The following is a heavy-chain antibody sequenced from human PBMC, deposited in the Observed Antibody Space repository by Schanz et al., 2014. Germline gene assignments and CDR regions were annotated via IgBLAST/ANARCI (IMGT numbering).Heavy chain of an antibody. CDR2: ISYDGSNK. J-gene: IGHJ5*02. V-gene: IGHV3-30*04. CDR3: ARDPSGSYGWFDP. CDR1: GFTFSSYA. D-gene: IGHD1-26*01. Sequence: VQLVESGGGLVKPGESLRLSCAASGFTFSSYAMHWVRQAPGKGLEWVAVISYDGSNKYYADSVKGRFTISRDNSKNTLYLQMNSLRAEDTAVYYCARDPSGSYGWFDPWGQGTLVTVSS.